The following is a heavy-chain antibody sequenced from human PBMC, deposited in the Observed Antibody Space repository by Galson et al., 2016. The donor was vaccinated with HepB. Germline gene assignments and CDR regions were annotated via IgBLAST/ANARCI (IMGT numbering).Heavy chain of an antibody. CDR3: ARHEGVDIVTTITVMGFDP. J-gene: IGHJ6*02. CDR1: GGSISNSRHY. Sequence: LSLTCTVSGGSISNSRHYWGWIRQPPGKGLEWIASIYDSDTTYSKPSLESRVTISVDTAKNQFSLKLRSVTAADTAMYYCARHEGVDIVTTITVMGFDPWGQGTTVIVSS. D-gene: IGHD5-12*01. CDR2: IYDSDTT. V-gene: IGHV4-39*01.